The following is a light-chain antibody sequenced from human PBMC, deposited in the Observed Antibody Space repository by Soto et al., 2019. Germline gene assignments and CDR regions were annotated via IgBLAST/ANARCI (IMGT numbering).Light chain of an antibody. J-gene: IGKJ4*01. Sequence: EIVLTQSPGTLFLSPGERATLSCRASQSVRSRYVAWYQQKPGQAPRLLIYGASSRATGIPDRFSGSGSGTDFTFTISRLEPEDLAVYYCQQYGDSPTFGGGTKVGI. V-gene: IGKV3-20*01. CDR3: QQYGDSPT. CDR2: GAS. CDR1: QSVRSRY.